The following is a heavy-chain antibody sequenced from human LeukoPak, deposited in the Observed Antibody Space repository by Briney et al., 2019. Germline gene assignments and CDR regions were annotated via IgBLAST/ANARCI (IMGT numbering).Heavy chain of an antibody. CDR1: GFTFSSYE. J-gene: IGHJ4*02. CDR2: ISSRAASI. CDR3: AKDRNYYGSGTTDH. D-gene: IGHD3-10*01. Sequence: PGGSLRLSCAASGFTFSSYEMNWVRQAPGKGLEWVSTISSRAASIYYADSVKGRFTISRDNAKNSLYLQMNSLRAEDTAVYYCAKDRNYYGSGTTDHWGQGTLVTVSS. V-gene: IGHV3-48*03.